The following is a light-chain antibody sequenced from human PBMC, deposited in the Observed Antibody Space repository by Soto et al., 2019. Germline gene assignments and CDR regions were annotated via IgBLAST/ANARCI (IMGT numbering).Light chain of an antibody. CDR3: QQLRGT. CDR1: QSVSSY. J-gene: IGKJ1*01. CDR2: DAS. V-gene: IGKV3-11*01. Sequence: EIVLTQSPATLSLSPGERATLSCRASQSVSSYFDWYQQKPGQAPRLIIYDASNRATGIPARFSGSGSGTDFTLTSSSLEPEEFAVYYCQQLRGTFGQGTKVQLK.